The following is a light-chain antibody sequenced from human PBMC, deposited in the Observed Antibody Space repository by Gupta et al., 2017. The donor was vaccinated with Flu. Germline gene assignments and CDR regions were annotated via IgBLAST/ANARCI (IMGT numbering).Light chain of an antibody. J-gene: IGKJ1*01. CDR1: QSVLYSSNNKDY. Sequence: DIVMTQSPDSLAVSLGERATINCKSSQSVLYSSNNKDYLAWYQQKPGQPPKLLIYWASTRESGVPDRFSGSGSGTDFTLTISSLQAEDVAVYYCQQYHSTPWTFGQGTKVETK. CDR2: WAS. V-gene: IGKV4-1*01. CDR3: QQYHSTPWT.